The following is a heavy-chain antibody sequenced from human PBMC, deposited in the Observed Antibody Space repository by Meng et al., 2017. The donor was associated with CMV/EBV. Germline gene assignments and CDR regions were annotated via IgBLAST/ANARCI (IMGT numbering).Heavy chain of an antibody. CDR2: IYTSGST. J-gene: IGHJ4*02. Sequence: QVRLEGSGPGLVQPSETLSITCTVSGGSISSFYWSWIRQRAGKGLEWIGRIYTSGSTNYNPSLKSRVTMSVETSKNQFSLKLSSVAAADTAVYYCARGSYYRYVIDYWGQGTLVTVSS. D-gene: IGHD2-21*01. CDR1: GGSISSFY. V-gene: IGHV4-4*07. CDR3: ARGSYYRYVIDY.